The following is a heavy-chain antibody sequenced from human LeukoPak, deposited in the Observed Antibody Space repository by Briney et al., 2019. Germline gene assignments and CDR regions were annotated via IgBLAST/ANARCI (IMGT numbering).Heavy chain of an antibody. V-gene: IGHV1-2*02. Sequence: ASVKVSCKASGYSFTDYYMHWVRQAPGQGLEWMGWINPNSGGTNYAQKFQGRVTMTRDTSISTAYMELSRLRSDDTAVYYCARDLEDGSGSYDYWGQGTLVTVSS. D-gene: IGHD1-26*01. J-gene: IGHJ4*02. CDR2: INPNSGGT. CDR3: ARDLEDGSGSYDY. CDR1: GYSFTDYY.